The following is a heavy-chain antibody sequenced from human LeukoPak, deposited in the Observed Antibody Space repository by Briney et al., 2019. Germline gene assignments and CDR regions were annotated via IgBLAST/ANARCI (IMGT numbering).Heavy chain of an antibody. CDR3: ARASDYGDSGAAFDI. D-gene: IGHD4-17*01. J-gene: IGHJ3*02. CDR1: GGSFSGYY. V-gene: IGHV4-34*01. Sequence: SETLSLTCAVYGGSFSGYYWSWIRQPPGKGLEWIGEINHSGSTNYNPSLKSRVTISVDTSKNQFSLKLSSVTAADTAVYYCARASDYGDSGAAFDIWGQGTMVTVSS. CDR2: INHSGST.